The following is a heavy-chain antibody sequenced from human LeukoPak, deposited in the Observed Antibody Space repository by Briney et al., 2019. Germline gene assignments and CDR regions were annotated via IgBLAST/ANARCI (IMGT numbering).Heavy chain of an antibody. Sequence: PSETLSLTCTVSGGSISSYYWSWIRQPPGKGLEWIGYIYYSGSTNYNPSLKSRVTISVDTSKNQFSLKLSSVTAADTAVYYCARDQAVAGFDSGGQGPLFTVSS. D-gene: IGHD6-19*01. CDR3: ARDQAVAGFDS. CDR1: GGSISSYY. J-gene: IGHJ4*02. CDR2: IYYSGST. V-gene: IGHV4-59*01.